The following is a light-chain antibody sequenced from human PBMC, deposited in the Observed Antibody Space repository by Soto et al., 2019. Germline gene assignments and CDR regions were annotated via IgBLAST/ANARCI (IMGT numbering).Light chain of an antibody. Sequence: EIVFTQSPAAVSLSPGERATLSCRASQSVSSYLAWYQQKPGQAPRLLIYGASIRATGIPDRFSASGSGTDFTLTISRLEPEDFAVYYCQQYGSSGTFGQGTKVDIK. CDR2: GAS. J-gene: IGKJ1*01. CDR1: QSVSSY. V-gene: IGKV3-20*01. CDR3: QQYGSSGT.